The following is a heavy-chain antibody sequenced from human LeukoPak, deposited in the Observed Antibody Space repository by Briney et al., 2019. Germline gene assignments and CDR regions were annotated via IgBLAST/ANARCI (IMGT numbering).Heavy chain of an antibody. J-gene: IGHJ6*03. Sequence: GGSLRLSCAASGFTVSSNYMSWVRQAPGKGLEWVSVIYSGGSTYYADSVKGRFTISRDNSKNTLYLQMNSLRAEDTAVYYCARERSGPRYYYYMDVWGKGTTVTVSS. CDR2: IYSGGST. CDR1: GFTVSSNY. V-gene: IGHV3-53*01. CDR3: ARERSGPRYYYYMDV.